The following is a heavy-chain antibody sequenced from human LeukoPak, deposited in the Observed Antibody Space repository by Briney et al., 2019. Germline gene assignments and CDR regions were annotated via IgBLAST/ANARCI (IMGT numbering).Heavy chain of an antibody. Sequence: GGSLRLSCEASGFAFNTYAMHWVRQAPGKGLEWVTLIWHDGSHTFYIDSVRGRFTISRDTSKNTAYLQMNGLRAEDTAVYYCARGMFGAGGYPDYWGRGTLVAASS. CDR2: IWHDGSHT. CDR3: ARGMFGAGGYPDY. V-gene: IGHV3-33*01. J-gene: IGHJ4*02. D-gene: IGHD3-16*01. CDR1: GFAFNTYA.